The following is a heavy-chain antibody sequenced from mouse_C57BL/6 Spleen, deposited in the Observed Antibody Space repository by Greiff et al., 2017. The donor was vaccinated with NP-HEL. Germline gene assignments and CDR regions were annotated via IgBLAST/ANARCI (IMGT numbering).Heavy chain of an antibody. CDR3: TRASLLLRYYFDY. V-gene: IGHV1-15*01. CDR2: IDPETGGT. Sequence: VQLQESGAELVRPGASVTLSCKASGYTFTDYEMHWVKQTPVHGLEWIGAIDPETGGTAYNQKFKGKAILTADKSSSTAYMELRSLTSEDSAVYYCTRASLLLRYYFDYWGQGTTLTVSS. J-gene: IGHJ2*01. CDR1: GYTFTDYE. D-gene: IGHD1-1*01.